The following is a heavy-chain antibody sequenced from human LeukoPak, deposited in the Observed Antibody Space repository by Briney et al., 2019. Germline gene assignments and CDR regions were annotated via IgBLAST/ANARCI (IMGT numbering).Heavy chain of an antibody. J-gene: IGHJ4*02. CDR2: IIPILGIA. V-gene: IGHV1-69*04. CDR1: GGTFSSYA. Sequence: SVKVSCKASGGTFSSYAISWVRQAPGQGLEWMGRIIPILGIANYAQKFQGRVTITADKSTSTAYMELSSLRSEDTAVYYCARGRALGRWLQTALDYWGQGTLVTVSS. D-gene: IGHD5-24*01. CDR3: ARGRALGRWLQTALDY.